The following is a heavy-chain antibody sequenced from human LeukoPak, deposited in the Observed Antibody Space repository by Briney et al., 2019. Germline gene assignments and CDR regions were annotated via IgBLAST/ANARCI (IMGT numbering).Heavy chain of an antibody. CDR2: ISYSGGST. Sequence: GGSLRLSCAASGFTFSNYDMSWVRQAPGKGLEWVSSISYSGGSTYYADSVKGRFTISRDNSKNTLYLQMTNLRAADTAVYYCAKDLSRAVAADWFDPWDQGSLVTVSS. CDR1: GFTFSNYD. CDR3: AKDLSRAVAADWFDP. J-gene: IGHJ5*02. V-gene: IGHV3-23*01. D-gene: IGHD6-19*01.